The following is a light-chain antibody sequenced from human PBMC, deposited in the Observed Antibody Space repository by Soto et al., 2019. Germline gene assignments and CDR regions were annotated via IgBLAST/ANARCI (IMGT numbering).Light chain of an antibody. CDR2: EVT. CDR3: SSYAGSNNYV. V-gene: IGLV2-8*01. CDR1: SSDVGGYNS. J-gene: IGLJ1*01. Sequence: QSALTQPPSASGSPGQSVTISCTGTSSDVGGYNSVSWYQHHPGEAPKLMIYEVTKRPSGVPDRFSGSKSANTASLTVSGLQAEDEADYYCSSYAGSNNYVFGTGTKVTVL.